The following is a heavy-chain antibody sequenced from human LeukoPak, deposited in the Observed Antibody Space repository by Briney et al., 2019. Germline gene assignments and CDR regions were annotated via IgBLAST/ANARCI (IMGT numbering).Heavy chain of an antibody. CDR2: IWYDGSNK. J-gene: IGHJ6*02. CDR3: ARDRDILTGYSSYGMDV. Sequence: GGSLRLSCAASGFTLSSYGMHWVRQAPGKGLEWVAVIWYDGSNKYYADSVKGRFTISRDNSKNTLYLQMNSLRAEDTAVYYCARDRDILTGYSSYGMDVWGQGTMVTVSS. CDR1: GFTLSSYG. D-gene: IGHD3-9*01. V-gene: IGHV3-33*01.